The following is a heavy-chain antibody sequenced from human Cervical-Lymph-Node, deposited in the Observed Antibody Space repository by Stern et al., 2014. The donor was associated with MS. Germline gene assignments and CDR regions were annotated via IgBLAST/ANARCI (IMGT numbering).Heavy chain of an antibody. CDR1: GFSFSGYW. CDR3: ARDGFTKAMDV. V-gene: IGHV3-74*01. CDR2: MNSDGSRV. Sequence: EMQLEESGGVLVQPGGSLRLSCAASGFSFSGYWMHWLRQPPGKGPVWLSRMNSDGSRVNYADSVKGRFTISRDNAKHTLYLQMNSLRAEDTAVYYCARDGFTKAMDVWGQGATVTVS. J-gene: IGHJ6*02. D-gene: IGHD3-3*01.